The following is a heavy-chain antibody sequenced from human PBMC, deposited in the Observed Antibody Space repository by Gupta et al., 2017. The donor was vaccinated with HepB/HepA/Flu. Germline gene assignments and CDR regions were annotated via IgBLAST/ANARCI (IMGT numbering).Heavy chain of an antibody. CDR1: GFTFSSYS. CDR3: ARDAGGYSYGYFYYYGMDV. D-gene: IGHD5-18*01. V-gene: IGHV3-21*01. J-gene: IGHJ6*02. Sequence: EVQLVESGGGLVKPGGSLRLSCAASGFTFSSYSMNWVRQAPGKGLEWVSSISSSSSYIYYADSVKGRFTISRVNAKNSLYLQMNSLRAEDTAVYYCARDAGGYSYGYFYYYGMDVWGQGTTVTVSS. CDR2: ISSSSSYI.